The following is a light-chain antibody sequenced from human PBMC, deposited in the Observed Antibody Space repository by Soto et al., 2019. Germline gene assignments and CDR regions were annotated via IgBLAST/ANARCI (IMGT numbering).Light chain of an antibody. CDR1: SSDVGGYNY. J-gene: IGLJ2*01. CDR3: SSYTGSSTYVV. CDR2: DVS. Sequence: QSALTQPASLSGSPGQSITISCTGTSSDVGGYNYVSWYQQHPGKAPKLMIYDVSNRPSGVSNRFSGSKSGKTASLTISGLQAEDEADYYCSSYTGSSTYVVFGGGTKLTVL. V-gene: IGLV2-14*01.